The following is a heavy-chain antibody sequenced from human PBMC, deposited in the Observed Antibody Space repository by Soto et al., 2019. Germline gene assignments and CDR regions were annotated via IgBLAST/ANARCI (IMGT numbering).Heavy chain of an antibody. CDR1: GFTFSTYA. V-gene: IGHV3-23*01. CDR3: ATRRDASYYYYGMDV. CDR2: ISDSGGST. Sequence: EVQLLESGGGLVQPGGSLRLSCAASGFTFSTYAMTWVRQAPGKGLEWVSGISDSGGSTYYADAVKGRFTISRDNSKNTLFLQMNSLRAEDTAVYYCATRRDASYYYYGMDVWGQGTTVIVPS. J-gene: IGHJ6*02. D-gene: IGHD2-2*01.